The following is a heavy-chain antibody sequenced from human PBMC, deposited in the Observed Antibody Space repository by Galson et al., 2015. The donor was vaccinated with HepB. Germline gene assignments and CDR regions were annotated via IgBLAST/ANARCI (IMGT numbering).Heavy chain of an antibody. CDR3: ARHGRVATIRKEAWFDP. Sequence: SLRLSCAASGFTFSSYAMHWVRQAPGKGLQWVAVISSDGSSKFFTDSVKGRFTISRDNSKNTVYLQMNVLRPEDTALYYCARHGRVATIRKEAWFDPWGQGTLVTVSS. CDR1: GFTFSSYA. V-gene: IGHV3-30-3*01. J-gene: IGHJ5*02. CDR2: ISSDGSSK. D-gene: IGHD5-24*01.